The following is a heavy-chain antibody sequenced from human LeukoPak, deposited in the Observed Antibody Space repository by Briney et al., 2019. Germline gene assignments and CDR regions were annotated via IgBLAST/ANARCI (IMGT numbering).Heavy chain of an antibody. D-gene: IGHD4-23*01. J-gene: IGHJ3*02. V-gene: IGHV3-53*01. Sequence: PGGSLRLSCAASGFTVSSNYMSWVRQAPGKGLEWVSVIYSGGSTYYADSVKGRFTISRDNSKNTLYLQMNSLRAEDTAVYYCARVGTVVTSGAFDIWGQGTMVTVSS. CDR2: IYSGGST. CDR3: ARVGTVVTSGAFDI. CDR1: GFTVSSNY.